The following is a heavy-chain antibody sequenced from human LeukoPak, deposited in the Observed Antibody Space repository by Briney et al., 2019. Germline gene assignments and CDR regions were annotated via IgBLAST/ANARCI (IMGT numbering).Heavy chain of an antibody. J-gene: IGHJ4*02. CDR1: GGTFSSFV. CDR3: ARDQEYYYDSSGYYGSFDY. CDR2: INPSGGST. D-gene: IGHD3-22*01. Sequence: ASVKVSCKASGGTFSSFVISWVRQAPGQGLEWMGIINPSGGSTSYAQKFQGRVTMTRDTSTSTVYMELSSLRSEDTAVYYCARDQEYYYDSSGYYGSFDYWGQGTLVTVSS. V-gene: IGHV1-46*01.